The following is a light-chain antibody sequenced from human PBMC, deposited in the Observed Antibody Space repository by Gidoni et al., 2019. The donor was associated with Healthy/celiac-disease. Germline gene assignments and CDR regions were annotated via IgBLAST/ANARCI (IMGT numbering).Light chain of an antibody. V-gene: IGKV1-39*01. Sequence: DIQMTQSPSSLSASVGDRVTITSRASQSISSYLNWYQQKPGTAPKLLIYAASSLKSGVPSRFSGSGSGTDFTLTISNLQPEDFATYYCQQGYSTPYSFGQGTKLEIK. CDR2: AAS. CDR1: QSISSY. J-gene: IGKJ2*03. CDR3: QQGYSTPYS.